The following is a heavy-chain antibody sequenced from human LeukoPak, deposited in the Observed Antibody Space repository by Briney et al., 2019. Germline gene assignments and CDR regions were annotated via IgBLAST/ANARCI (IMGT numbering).Heavy chain of an antibody. V-gene: IGHV3-11*01. CDR2: ISSSGSTI. D-gene: IGHD6-19*01. J-gene: IGHJ4*02. Sequence: PGGSLRLSCAASGFTFSNYDMSWVRHPPGKGLEWVSYISSSGSTIYYADSVKGRFTISRDNAKNSLYLQMNSLRAEDTAVYYCARGYSSGDYWGQGTLVTVSS. CDR1: GFTFSNYD. CDR3: ARGYSSGDY.